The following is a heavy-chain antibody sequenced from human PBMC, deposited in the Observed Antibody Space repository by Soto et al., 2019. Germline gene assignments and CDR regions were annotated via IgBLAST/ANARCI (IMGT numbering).Heavy chain of an antibody. CDR2: IIPIFGTA. D-gene: IGHD2-2*01. CDR1: GGTFSSYA. CDR3: ARQRIVVLGTNFDS. Sequence: GASVKVSCKASGGTFSSYAISWVRQAPGQGLEWMGGIIPIFGTANYAQKFQGRVTITADESTSTAYMELSSLRSEDTATYYCARQRIVVLGTNFDSWGQGTPVTVSS. V-gene: IGHV1-69*13. J-gene: IGHJ4*02.